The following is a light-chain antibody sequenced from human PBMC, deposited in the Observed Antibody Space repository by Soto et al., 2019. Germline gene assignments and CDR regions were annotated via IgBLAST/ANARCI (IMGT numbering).Light chain of an antibody. Sequence: EVVMTQSPATLSVSPGERATLSCRASHSVSSSLAWYQQKPGQAPRLLISGASTRAAGIPARFSGSGSGTDFTLTISSLEPEDFAVYYCQQRSNWPPTFGQGTKVDIK. J-gene: IGKJ1*01. V-gene: IGKV3-11*01. CDR2: GAS. CDR3: QQRSNWPPT. CDR1: HSVSSS.